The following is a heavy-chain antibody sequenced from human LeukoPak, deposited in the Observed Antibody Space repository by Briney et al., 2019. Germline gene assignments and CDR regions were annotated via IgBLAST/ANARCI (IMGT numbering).Heavy chain of an antibody. J-gene: IGHJ3*02. CDR2: INNNGDRT. V-gene: IGHV3-64*01. Sequence: GGSLRLSCAASGFTFSTYPMYWVRQAPGRGPEYVSGINNNGDRTYYAKSVKGRFTISRDNSKNTLYLQVGSLRAEDTAVYYCASSAGDGSGDYANDAFDIWGQGTMVTVSS. CDR1: GFTFSTYP. CDR3: ASSAGDGSGDYANDAFDI. D-gene: IGHD4-17*01.